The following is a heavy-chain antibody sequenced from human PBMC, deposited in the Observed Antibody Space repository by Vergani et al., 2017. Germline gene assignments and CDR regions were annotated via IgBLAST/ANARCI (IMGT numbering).Heavy chain of an antibody. V-gene: IGHV3-21*01. CDR3: ARDLFYYDSSGYYSGFFDC. CDR1: GFTFSSYS. Sequence: ELQLVESGGGLVKPGGSLRLSCAASGFTFSSYSMNWVRQAPGKGLEWVSFISSSSSYIYYADSVKGRFTISRDNAKNSLYLQMNSLRAEDTAVYYCARDLFYYDSSGYYSGFFDCWGQGSLVTVSS. CDR2: ISSSSSYI. J-gene: IGHJ4*02. D-gene: IGHD3-22*01.